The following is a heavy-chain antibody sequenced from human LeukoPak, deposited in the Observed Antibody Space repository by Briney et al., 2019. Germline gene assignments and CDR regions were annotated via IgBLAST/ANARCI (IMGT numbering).Heavy chain of an antibody. CDR2: ISNSGIT. CDR3: ARSGGYSSSWSL. V-gene: IGHV4-59*01. D-gene: IGHD6-13*01. Sequence: PSETLSLTCTGSGGSISTYYWNWIRQPPGKGLEGIGYISNSGITTYNPSLKSRVTISVDSSKSQFSLKLNSVTAADTAVYYCARSGGYSSSWSLWGQGTLVTVSS. J-gene: IGHJ4*02. CDR1: GGSISTYY.